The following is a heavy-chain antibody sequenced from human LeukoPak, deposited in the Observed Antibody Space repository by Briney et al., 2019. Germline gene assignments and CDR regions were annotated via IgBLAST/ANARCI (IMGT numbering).Heavy chain of an antibody. V-gene: IGHV1-18*01. J-gene: IGHJ6*03. Sequence: GASVKVSCKASGYTFSDYGIAWVRQAPGQGLEWMGWISAYNGNTNYAQKLQGRVTMTTDTSTSTAYMELRSLRSDDTAVYYCARGGYDTLNYYYYMDVWGKGTTVTISS. CDR1: GYTFSDYG. CDR3: ARGGYDTLNYYYYMDV. D-gene: IGHD5-12*01. CDR2: ISAYNGNT.